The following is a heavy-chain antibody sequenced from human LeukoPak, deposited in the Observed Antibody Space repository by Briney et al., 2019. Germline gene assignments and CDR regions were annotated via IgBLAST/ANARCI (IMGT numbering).Heavy chain of an antibody. J-gene: IGHJ4*02. V-gene: IGHV3-30*03. Sequence: PGGSLRLSCAASAFSLNAYNINWVRQAPGKGLEWVAVISYDGSNKYYADSVKGRFTISRDNSKNTLYLQMNSLRAEDTAVYYCARDPFYDSSNYILFDNWGQGTLVTVSS. D-gene: IGHD3-22*01. CDR1: AFSLNAYN. CDR3: ARDPFYDSSNYILFDN. CDR2: ISYDGSNK.